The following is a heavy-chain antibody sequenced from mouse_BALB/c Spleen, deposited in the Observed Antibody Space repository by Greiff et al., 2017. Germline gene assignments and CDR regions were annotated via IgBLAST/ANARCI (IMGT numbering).Heavy chain of an antibody. Sequence: VQLQQSGPELVKPGASVKMSCKASGYTFTSYVMHWVKQKPGQGLEWIGYINPYNDGTKYNEKFKGKATLTSDKSSSTAYMELSSLTSEDSAVYYCARSPYVYDDYWYFDVWGAGTTVTVSS. CDR2: INPYNDGT. CDR1: GYTFTSYV. CDR3: ARSPYVYDDYWYFDV. J-gene: IGHJ1*01. D-gene: IGHD2-2*01. V-gene: IGHV1-14*01.